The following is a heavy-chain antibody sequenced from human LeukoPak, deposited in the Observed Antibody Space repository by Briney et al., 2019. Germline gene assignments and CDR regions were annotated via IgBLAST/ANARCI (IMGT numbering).Heavy chain of an antibody. D-gene: IGHD6-19*01. CDR3: AGGTAVADLGWFDP. J-gene: IGHJ5*02. CDR1: GGSISSGSYY. V-gene: IGHV4-61*01. CDR2: IYYSGST. Sequence: PSETLSLTCTVSGGSISSGSYYWSWIRQPPGKGLEWIGYIYYSGSTNYNPSLKSRVTISVDTSKNQFSLKLKSVACAHTAVYYCAGGTAVADLGWFDPWGQGTLVTVSS.